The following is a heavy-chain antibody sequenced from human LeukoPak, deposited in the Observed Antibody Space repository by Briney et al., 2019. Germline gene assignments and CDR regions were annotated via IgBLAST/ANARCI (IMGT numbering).Heavy chain of an antibody. CDR1: GFTFSSYS. CDR3: ARVGIAAAGTPTFDY. D-gene: IGHD6-13*01. Sequence: RAGGSLRLSCAASGFTFSSYSMDWVRQAPGKGLEWVSSISSSSSYIYYADSVKGRFTISRDNAKNSLYLQMNSLRAEDTAVYYCARVGIAAAGTPTFDYWGQGTLVTVSS. V-gene: IGHV3-21*01. J-gene: IGHJ4*02. CDR2: ISSSSSYI.